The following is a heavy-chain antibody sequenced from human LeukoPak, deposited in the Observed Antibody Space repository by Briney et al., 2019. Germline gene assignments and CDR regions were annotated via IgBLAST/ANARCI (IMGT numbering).Heavy chain of an antibody. J-gene: IGHJ6*02. CDR2: INHSGNT. CDR1: GGSFSGYY. CDR3: ARGTVFPYYYDSSSPPFMDV. Sequence: SETLSLTCAVYGGSFSGYYCSWIRQPPGKGLEWIGEINHSGNTNYNPSLRSRVTISLDTSKSHFTLNLSSVTAADTAVYYCARGTVFPYYYDSSSPPFMDVWGQGTTVTVSS. V-gene: IGHV4-34*01. D-gene: IGHD3-22*01.